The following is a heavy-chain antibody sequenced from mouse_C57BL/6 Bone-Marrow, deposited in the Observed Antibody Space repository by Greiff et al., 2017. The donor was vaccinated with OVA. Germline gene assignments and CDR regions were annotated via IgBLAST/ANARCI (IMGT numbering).Heavy chain of an antibody. V-gene: IGHV1-64*01. J-gene: IGHJ3*01. CDR2: IHPNSGST. CDR3: ARRDYDYDAWFAY. D-gene: IGHD2-4*01. Sequence: QVQLQQPGAELVKPGASVKLSCKASGYTFTSYWMHWVKQRPGQGLEWIGIIHPNSGSTNYNEKFKSKATLTVDKSSSTAYMQLSSLTSEDAAVYYCARRDYDYDAWFAYWGQGTLVTVSA. CDR1: GYTFTSYW.